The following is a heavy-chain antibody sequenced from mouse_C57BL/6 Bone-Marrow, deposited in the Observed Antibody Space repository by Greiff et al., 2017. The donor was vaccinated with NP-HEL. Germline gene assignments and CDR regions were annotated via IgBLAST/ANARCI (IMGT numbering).Heavy chain of an antibody. CDR1: GFNIKDDY. Sequence: EVQLQQSGAELVRPGASVKLSCTASGFNIKDDYMHWVKQRPEQGLEWIGWIDPENGDTEYASKFQGKATITADTSSNTAYLQLSRLTSEDTAVYYSTVGYDPFAYWGQGTLVTVSA. D-gene: IGHD2-2*01. J-gene: IGHJ3*01. V-gene: IGHV14-4*01. CDR3: TVGYDPFAY. CDR2: IDPENGDT.